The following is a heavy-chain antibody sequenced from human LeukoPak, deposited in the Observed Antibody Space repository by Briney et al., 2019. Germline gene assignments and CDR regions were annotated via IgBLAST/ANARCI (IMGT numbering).Heavy chain of an antibody. V-gene: IGHV3-33*01. CDR3: ARGDYYDSSGYSQYFQH. CDR2: IWYDGSNK. D-gene: IGHD3-22*01. Sequence: GESLRLSCAASGFTFSNYGMHWVRQAPGKGQEWVAVIWYDGSNKYYADSVKGRFTISRDNSKNTLYLQMNSLRAEDTAVYYCARGDYYDSSGYSQYFQHWGQGTLVTVSS. J-gene: IGHJ1*01. CDR1: GFTFSNYG.